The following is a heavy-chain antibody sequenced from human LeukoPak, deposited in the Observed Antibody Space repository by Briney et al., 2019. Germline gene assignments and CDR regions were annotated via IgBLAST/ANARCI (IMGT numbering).Heavy chain of an antibody. CDR1: GYSFSTYW. CDR2: IYPGDSDT. CDR3: ARRSDPITIFGVVTHDFDY. J-gene: IGHJ4*02. D-gene: IGHD3-3*01. Sequence: GESLKISCKGSGYSFSTYWIVWVRQMPGKGLEWMGIIYPGDSDTRYSPSFQGQVTISADKSISTAYLQWSSLKASDTAMYYCARRSDPITIFGVVTHDFDYWGQGTLVTVSS. V-gene: IGHV5-51*01.